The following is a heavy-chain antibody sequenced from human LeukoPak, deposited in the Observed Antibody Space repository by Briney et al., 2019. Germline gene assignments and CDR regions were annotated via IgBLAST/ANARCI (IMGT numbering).Heavy chain of an antibody. CDR2: IIPIFGTA. Sequence: SVKVSCNASGGTFSSYAISWVRQAPGQGLKWMGGIIPIFGTANYAQKFQGRVTITTDESTSTAYMELSSLRSEDTAVYYCARALGYCSGGSCYSGLYYFDYWGQGTLVTVSS. D-gene: IGHD2-15*01. CDR1: GGTFSSYA. V-gene: IGHV1-69*05. CDR3: ARALGYCSGGSCYSGLYYFDY. J-gene: IGHJ4*02.